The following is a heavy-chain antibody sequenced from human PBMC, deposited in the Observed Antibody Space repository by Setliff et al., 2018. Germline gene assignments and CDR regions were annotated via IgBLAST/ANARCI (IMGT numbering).Heavy chain of an antibody. V-gene: IGHV1-18*01. CDR1: GYTFTDYG. CDR2: ISPYTGNA. Sequence: GASVKVSCKASGYTFTDYGVSWVRQAPGQGLEWVGWISPYTGNAYYAPKFQGRITMTTDTSTTTAYMELRSLRPDDTAIYYCSRLARFYTKISCQRLLGDDYWGQGALVTVSS. J-gene: IGHJ4*02. CDR3: SRLARFYTKISCQRLLGDDY. D-gene: IGHD2-2*01.